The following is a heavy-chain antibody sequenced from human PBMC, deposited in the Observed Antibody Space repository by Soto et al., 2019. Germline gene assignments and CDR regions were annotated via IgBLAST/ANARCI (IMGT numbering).Heavy chain of an antibody. CDR1: GFTFSTYS. CDR3: ARYDSSGYYWPYYYYGMDV. CDR2: ISSSSYI. Sequence: GGSLRLSCAASGFTFSTYSMNGVRQDPGKGLEWVSSISSSSYIYYADSVKGRFTISRDNAKNSLYLQMNSLRAEDTAVYYCARYDSSGYYWPYYYYGMDVWGQGTTVTVSS. J-gene: IGHJ6*02. D-gene: IGHD3-22*01. V-gene: IGHV3-21*01.